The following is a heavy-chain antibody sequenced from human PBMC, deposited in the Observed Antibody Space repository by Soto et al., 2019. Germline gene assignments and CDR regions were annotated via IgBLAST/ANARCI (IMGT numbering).Heavy chain of an antibody. J-gene: IGHJ5*02. Sequence: SETLSLTCTVSGGSISSYYWSWIRQPPGKGLEWIGYIYYSGSTNYNPSLKSRVTISVDTSKNQFSLKLSSVTAADTAVYYCARRFYDGIDAPGIWFDPWGQGTLVTVS. CDR2: IYYSGST. D-gene: IGHD5-12*01. CDR1: GGSISSYY. V-gene: IGHV4-59*01. CDR3: ARRFYDGIDAPGIWFDP.